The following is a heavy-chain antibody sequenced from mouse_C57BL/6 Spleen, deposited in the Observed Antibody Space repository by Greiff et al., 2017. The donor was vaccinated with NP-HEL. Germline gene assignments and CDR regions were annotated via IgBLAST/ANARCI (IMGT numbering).Heavy chain of an antibody. CDR2: INPYNGGT. V-gene: IGHV1-19*01. J-gene: IGHJ2*01. D-gene: IGHD1-1*01. Sequence: VQLQQSGPVLVKPGASVKMSCKASGYTFTDYYMNWVKQSHGKSLEWIGVINPYNGGTSYNQKFKGKATLTVDKSSSTAYMELNSLTSEDSAVYYCARGPHYYGSSYGYFDYWGQGTTLTVSS. CDR1: GYTFTDYY. CDR3: ARGPHYYGSSYGYFDY.